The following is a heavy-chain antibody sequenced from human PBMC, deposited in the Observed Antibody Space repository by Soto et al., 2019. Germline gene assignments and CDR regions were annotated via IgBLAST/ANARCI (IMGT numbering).Heavy chain of an antibody. CDR3: AKDRNYPRDQFHY. J-gene: IGHJ4*02. Sequence: GGSLRLSYAASGFTFSTYPLSRVRQAPGKGLEWVSAISANGQGIYYADSVRGRFTISRDNSKNTIFLHMDSLRAEDTAVYYCAKDRNYPRDQFHYWGQGTLVTVSS. V-gene: IGHV3-23*01. CDR1: GFTFSTYP. CDR2: ISANGQGI. D-gene: IGHD1-7*01.